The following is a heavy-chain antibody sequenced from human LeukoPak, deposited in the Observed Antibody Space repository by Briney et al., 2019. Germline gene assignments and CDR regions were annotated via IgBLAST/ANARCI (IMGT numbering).Heavy chain of an antibody. V-gene: IGHV3-21*01. CDR1: GFTFSSYS. CDR2: ISSSSSYI. J-gene: IGHJ4*02. CDR3: ARDLYGDYVADY. D-gene: IGHD4-17*01. Sequence: GSLRLSCAASGFTFSSYSMNWVRQAPGKGLEWVSSISSSSSYIYYADPLKGRFTISRDDAKNSLYLQMNSLRAEDTAVYYCARDLYGDYVADYWGQGTLVTVSS.